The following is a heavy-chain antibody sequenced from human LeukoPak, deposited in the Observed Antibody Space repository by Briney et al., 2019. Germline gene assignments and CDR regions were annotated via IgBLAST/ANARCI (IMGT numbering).Heavy chain of an antibody. D-gene: IGHD4-17*01. V-gene: IGHV3-23*01. CDR1: GFTFSSYA. J-gene: IGHJ4*02. CDR3: AKDCDKVYYTATVYYFDY. CDR2: ISGSGGST. Sequence: GGSLRLSCAASGFTFSSYAMSWVRQAPGKGLEWVSAISGSGGSTYYADSVKGRFTISRDNSKNTLYLQMNSLRAEDTAVYYCAKDCDKVYYTATVYYFDYWGQGTLVTVSS.